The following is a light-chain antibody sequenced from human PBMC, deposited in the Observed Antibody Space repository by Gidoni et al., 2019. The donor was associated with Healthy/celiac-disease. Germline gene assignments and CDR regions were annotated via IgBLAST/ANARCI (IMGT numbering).Light chain of an antibody. CDR3: QQAYRTPWT. V-gene: IGKV1-39*01. CDR2: AAS. Sequence: DIQMTQSPSSPSASVGDRVTTPCRALQSISSYLNWYQQKPGKSPKLLIYAASSLHIGVPSRFSGSGSGTDFTLTISSLEPEDVATYYCQQAYRTPWTFGQGTKVEIK. CDR1: QSISSY. J-gene: IGKJ1*01.